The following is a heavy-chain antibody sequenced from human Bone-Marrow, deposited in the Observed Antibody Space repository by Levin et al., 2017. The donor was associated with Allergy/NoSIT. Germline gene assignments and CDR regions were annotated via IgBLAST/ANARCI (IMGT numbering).Heavy chain of an antibody. V-gene: IGHV3-13*04. CDR2: IGSAGDT. CDR3: AREMVGATLFDY. Sequence: PGGSLRLSCVGSGFTFSNFDMHWVRQVPGKGLEWVSAIGSAGDTYYPGSVKGRFTISRENAKNSLYLQLNNLRVGDTAIYYCAREMVGATLFDYWGQGTLVTVS. J-gene: IGHJ4*02. CDR1: GFTFSNFD. D-gene: IGHD1-26*01.